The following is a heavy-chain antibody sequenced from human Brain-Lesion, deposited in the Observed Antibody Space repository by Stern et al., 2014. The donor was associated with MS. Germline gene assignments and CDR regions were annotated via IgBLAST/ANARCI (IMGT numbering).Heavy chain of an antibody. CDR2: VSYDGSNK. V-gene: IGHV3-30*18. CDR1: GFTFRSCA. CDR3: AKDRQYLTYFFDH. J-gene: IGHJ5*02. Sequence: QVQLVQSGAGVVHPGRPLRLSCVASGFTFRSCAIHCVRQAPAQGLEWAPGVSYDGSNKYYADSVKGRFTISRDNSQNTLYMQMSSLRPEDTAVYYCAKDRQYLTYFFDHWGQGSLVTVSS. D-gene: IGHD2/OR15-2a*01.